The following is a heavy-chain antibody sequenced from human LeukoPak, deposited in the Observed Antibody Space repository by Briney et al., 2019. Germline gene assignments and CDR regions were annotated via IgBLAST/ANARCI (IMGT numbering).Heavy chain of an antibody. CDR1: GGSISSYY. V-gene: IGHV4-59*08. CDR2: IYYSGST. Sequence: SETLSLTCTVSGGSISSYYWSWIRQPPGKGLEWIGYIYYSGSTNYNPSLKRRVTISLDTSKRQFSLNLSSVTAADTAVYYCARLYCSSTSCYFDYWGQGTLVTVSS. D-gene: IGHD2-2*01. J-gene: IGHJ4*02. CDR3: ARLYCSSTSCYFDY.